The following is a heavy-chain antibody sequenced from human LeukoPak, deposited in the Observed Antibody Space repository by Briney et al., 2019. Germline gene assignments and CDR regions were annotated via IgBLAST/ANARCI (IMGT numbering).Heavy chain of an antibody. D-gene: IGHD2-2*01. CDR2: ISAYNGNT. V-gene: IGHV1-18*01. CDR3: ARDYCSSTSCLFDY. CDR1: GYTFTSYG. J-gene: IGHJ4*02. Sequence: GASVKVSCKASGYTFTSYGISWVRQAPGQGLEWMGWISAYNGNTNYAQKLQGRVTMTTDTSTSTAYMELRSLRSEDTAVYYCARDYCSSTSCLFDYWGQGTLVTVSS.